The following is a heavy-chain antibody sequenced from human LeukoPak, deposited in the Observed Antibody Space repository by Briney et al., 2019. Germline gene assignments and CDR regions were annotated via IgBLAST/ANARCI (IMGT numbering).Heavy chain of an antibody. D-gene: IGHD3-10*01. J-gene: IGHJ3*02. CDR2: ISGSGGST. V-gene: IGHV3-23*01. CDR1: GFTFSSYA. CDR3: AKDLQGSGSYPPDDAFDI. Sequence: PGGSLRLSCAASGFTFSSYAMSRVRQAPGKGLEWVSAISGSGGSTYYADSVKGRFTISRDNSKNTLYLQMNSLRAEDTAVYYCAKDLQGSGSYPPDDAFDIWGQGTMVTVSS.